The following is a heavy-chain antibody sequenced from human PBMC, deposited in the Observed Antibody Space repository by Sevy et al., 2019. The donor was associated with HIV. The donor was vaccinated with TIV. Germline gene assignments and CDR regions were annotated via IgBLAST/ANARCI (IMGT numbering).Heavy chain of an antibody. Sequence: ASVKVSCKASGYTFTSYRISWVRQAPGQGLEWMGWISTYNGDTNYVQKLQGRVTMITDTSTCTAYMELRSLRSDDTAVYYCARAYCSGGSCYSLAYWGQGTLVTVSS. J-gene: IGHJ4*02. D-gene: IGHD2-15*01. CDR2: ISTYNGDT. CDR1: GYTFTSYR. CDR3: ARAYCSGGSCYSLAY. V-gene: IGHV1-18*01.